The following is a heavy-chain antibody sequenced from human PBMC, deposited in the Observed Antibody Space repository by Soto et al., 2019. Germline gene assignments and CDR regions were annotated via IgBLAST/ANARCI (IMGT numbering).Heavy chain of an antibody. CDR3: ARVVLLGSGQAYYYYYGMDV. J-gene: IGHJ6*04. Sequence: SVKVSCKASGGTFSSYAISWVRQAPGQGLEWMGGIIPIFGTANYAQKFQGRVTITADESTSTAYMELSSLRSEDTAVYYCARVVLLGSGQAYYYYYGMDVWGKGTTVTVSS. CDR2: IIPIFGTA. D-gene: IGHD3-10*01. V-gene: IGHV1-69*13. CDR1: GGTFSSYA.